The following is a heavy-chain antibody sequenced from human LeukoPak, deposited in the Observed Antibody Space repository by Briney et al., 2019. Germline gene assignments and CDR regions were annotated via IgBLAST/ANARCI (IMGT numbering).Heavy chain of an antibody. V-gene: IGHV3-23*01. J-gene: IGHJ4*02. CDR1: GFTFSNYA. CDR2: ITGSGGNT. Sequence: GASLRLSCAASGFTFSNYAMSWVRQAPGKGLEWVSAITGSGGNTYYADSVKGRFTISRDNPKNTVFLQKNRLRAEDAAVYYCAKLGDYDGLTGYYVSDYWGQGTLVTASS. D-gene: IGHD3-9*01. CDR3: AKLGDYDGLTGYYVSDY.